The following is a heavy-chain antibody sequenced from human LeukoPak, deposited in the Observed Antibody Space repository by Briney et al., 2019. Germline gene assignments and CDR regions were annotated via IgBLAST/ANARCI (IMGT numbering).Heavy chain of an antibody. Sequence: SETLSLTCTVSGGSISSSSYYWGWIRQPPGKGLEWIGSIYYSGSTYYNPSLKSRVTISVDTSKNQFSLKLSSVTAADTAVYYCASMSPYMDVWGKGTTVTVSS. CDR2: IYYSGST. J-gene: IGHJ6*03. CDR1: GGSISSSSYY. CDR3: ASMSPYMDV. V-gene: IGHV4-39*07. D-gene: IGHD5/OR15-5a*01.